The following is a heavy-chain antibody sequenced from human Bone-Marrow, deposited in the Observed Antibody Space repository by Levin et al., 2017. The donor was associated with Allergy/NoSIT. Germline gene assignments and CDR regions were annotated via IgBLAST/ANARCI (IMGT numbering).Heavy chain of an antibody. J-gene: IGHJ4*02. CDR2: LSYDGNTQ. CDR1: GFTFSSYG. D-gene: IGHD6-13*01. CDR3: AKDSLPGIAAPGQTDF. Sequence: GGSLRLSCVGSGFTFSSYGMHWVRQAPGEGLEWVAVLSYDGNTQYYTGSVKGRFTISRDDSKNTLFLQMNSLRPDDTAVYFCAKDSLPGIAAPGQTDFWGQGTLVTVSS. V-gene: IGHV3-30*18.